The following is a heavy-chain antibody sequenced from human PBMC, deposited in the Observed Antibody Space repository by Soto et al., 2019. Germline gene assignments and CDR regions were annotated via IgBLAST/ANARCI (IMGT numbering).Heavy chain of an antibody. V-gene: IGHV3-9*01. Sequence: ESGGGLVQPGRSLRLSCAASGFTFDDYAMHWVRQAPGKGLEWVSGISWNSGSIGYADSVKGRFTISRDNAKNSLYLQMNSLRAEDTALYYCAKDISLYYYYMDVWGKGTTVTVSS. CDR1: GFTFDDYA. J-gene: IGHJ6*03. CDR3: AKDISLYYYYMDV. CDR2: ISWNSGSI.